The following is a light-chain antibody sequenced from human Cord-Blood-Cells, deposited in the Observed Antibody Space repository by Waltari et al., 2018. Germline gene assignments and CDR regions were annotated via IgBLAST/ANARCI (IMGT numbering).Light chain of an antibody. CDR3: NSRDSSGNHVV. J-gene: IGLJ2*01. CDR1: SLRSYY. CDR2: GKN. Sequence: SSELTQDPAVSVALGQTVRITCKGDSLRSYYASRYQQKPGQAPGLVIYGKNNRPSGLPDRFSGSSSGNTASLTITGAQAEDEADYYCNSRDSSGNHVVFGGGTKLTVL. V-gene: IGLV3-19*01.